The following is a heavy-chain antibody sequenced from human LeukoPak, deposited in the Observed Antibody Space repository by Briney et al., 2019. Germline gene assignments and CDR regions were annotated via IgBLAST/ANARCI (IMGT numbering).Heavy chain of an antibody. CDR2: IIPIFGTA. CDR1: GGTFSSYA. D-gene: IGHD3-22*01. CDR3: ARSRYYDSSALNWFDP. J-gene: IGHJ5*02. V-gene: IGHV1-69*06. Sequence: SVKVSCKASGGTFSSYAISWVRQAPGQGLEWMGGIIPIFGTANYAQKFQGRVTITADKSTSTAHMELSSLRSEDTAVYYCARSRYYDSSALNWFDPWGQGTLVTVSS.